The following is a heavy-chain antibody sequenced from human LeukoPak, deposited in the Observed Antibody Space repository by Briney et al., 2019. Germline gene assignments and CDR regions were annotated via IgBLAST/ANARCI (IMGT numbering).Heavy chain of an antibody. V-gene: IGHV3-21*01. D-gene: IGHD2-2*01. CDR2: ISSSSSYI. J-gene: IGHJ4*02. CDR3: ARDRASCFAN. Sequence: GGSLRLSCAASGFTLSSYSMNWVRQAPGKGLEWVSSISSSSSYIYYADSVKGRFTISRDNAKNSLYLQMNSLRAEDTAVYYCARDRASCFANWGQGTLVTVSS. CDR1: GFTLSSYS.